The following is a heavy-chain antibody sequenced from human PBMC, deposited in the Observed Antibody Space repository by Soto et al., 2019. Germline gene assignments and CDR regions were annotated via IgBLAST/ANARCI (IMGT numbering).Heavy chain of an antibody. V-gene: IGHV3-53*04. CDR2: IDSGGST. CDR3: ARILYSNTFYYYYMYV. D-gene: IGHD6-13*01. J-gene: IGHJ6*03. Sequence: EVQLVESGGGLVQPGGSLRLSCAASGFTVTSNYMTWVRQAPGKGLEWVSVIDSGGSTYYADSVKGRFTISRHNSKNALYLQMSSLRREDTAVYYCARILYSNTFYYYYMYVWGKGTTVTVSS. CDR1: GFTVTSNY.